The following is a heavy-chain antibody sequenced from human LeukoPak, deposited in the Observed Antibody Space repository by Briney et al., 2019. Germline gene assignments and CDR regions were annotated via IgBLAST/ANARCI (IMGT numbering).Heavy chain of an antibody. V-gene: IGHV4-39*01. D-gene: IGHD3-22*01. J-gene: IGHJ4*02. CDR1: GVSISSSSYY. CDR3: ARQVISYYTIDY. Sequence: SETLSLTCTVSGVSISSSSYYWGWIRQPPGKGLEWIGSIYYSGSTYYNPSLKSRVTISVDTSKNQFSLKLSSVTAADTAVYYCARQVISYYTIDYWGQGTLVTVSS. CDR2: IYYSGST.